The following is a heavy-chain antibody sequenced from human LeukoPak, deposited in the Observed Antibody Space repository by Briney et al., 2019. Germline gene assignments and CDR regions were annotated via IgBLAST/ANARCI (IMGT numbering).Heavy chain of an antibody. D-gene: IGHD3-22*01. CDR1: GYTFTSYY. J-gene: IGHJ3*02. Sequence: ASVKVSCKASGYTFTSYYMHWVRQAPGQGLEWMGIINPSGGSTSYAQKFQGRVTMTRDTSTSTVYMELSSLRSEDTAVYYCATITMIVVFPDAGAFDIWGQGTMVTVSS. CDR3: ATITMIVVFPDAGAFDI. CDR2: INPSGGST. V-gene: IGHV1-46*03.